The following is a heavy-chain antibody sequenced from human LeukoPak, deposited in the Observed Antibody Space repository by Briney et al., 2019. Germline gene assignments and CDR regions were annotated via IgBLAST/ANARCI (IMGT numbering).Heavy chain of an antibody. Sequence: PGGSLRLSCAASGFTFSSYDMTWARQAPGKELEWVSTIRSSRSSTDYADSVKGRFTISRDISENTLYLQMNSLRAEDTAVYYCAKSMGPYWYFDLWGRGTLVSVSS. J-gene: IGHJ2*01. CDR2: IRSSRSST. CDR1: GFTFSSYD. CDR3: AKSMGPYWYFDL. D-gene: IGHD5-24*01. V-gene: IGHV3-23*01.